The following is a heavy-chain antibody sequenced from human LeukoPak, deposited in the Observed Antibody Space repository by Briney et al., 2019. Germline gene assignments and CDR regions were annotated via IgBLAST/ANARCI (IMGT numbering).Heavy chain of an antibody. Sequence: ASVKVSCKASGYTFTGYYMHWVRQAPGQGLEWMGWINPNSGGTNYAQKFQGRVTITRDTSISTAYMELSRLRSDDMAVYYCARARYYYGSGSYYWFDPWGQGTLVTVSS. CDR2: INPNSGGT. D-gene: IGHD3-10*01. CDR1: GYTFTGYY. CDR3: ARARYYYGSGSYYWFDP. J-gene: IGHJ5*02. V-gene: IGHV1-2*02.